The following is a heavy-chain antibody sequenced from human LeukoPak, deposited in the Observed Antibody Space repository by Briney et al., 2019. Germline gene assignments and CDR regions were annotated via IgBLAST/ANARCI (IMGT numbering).Heavy chain of an antibody. Sequence: GGSLRLSCAASGFTFSSYGMHWVRQAPGKGLEWVAVIWYDGSNKYYADSVKGRFTISRDNSKNTLYLEMNSLRAEDTAVYYCARSWGYSYGGYFDYWGQGTLVTASS. CDR1: GFTFSSYG. D-gene: IGHD5-18*01. CDR3: ARSWGYSYGGYFDY. V-gene: IGHV3-33*01. CDR2: IWYDGSNK. J-gene: IGHJ4*02.